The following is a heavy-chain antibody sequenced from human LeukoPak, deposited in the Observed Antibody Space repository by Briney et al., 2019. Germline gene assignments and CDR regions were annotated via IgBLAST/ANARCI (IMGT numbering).Heavy chain of an antibody. V-gene: IGHV3-21*06. CDR1: GFAFSTYT. CDR2: INSGGTTT. Sequence: GGSLRLSCAACGFAFSTYTMIWARQAPGKGLEWVASINSGGTTTHYAFSVKGRFTTSRDNAQNVLYLQMNGLRGDDAAVYYCLRGDSRDFWGQGTLVTVSS. D-gene: IGHD3-22*01. J-gene: IGHJ4*02. CDR3: LRGDSRDF.